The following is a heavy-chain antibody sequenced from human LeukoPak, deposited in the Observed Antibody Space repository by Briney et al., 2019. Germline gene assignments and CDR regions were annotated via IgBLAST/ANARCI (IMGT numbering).Heavy chain of an antibody. J-gene: IGHJ1*01. CDR1: GFTFSAFA. CDR3: AGTYYYDSSGFYPEFFQH. Sequence: AGGSLRLSCAAPGFTFSAFAMNWVRQAPGKGLEWVSYISSSGSTIYYADSVKGRFTISRDNAKNSLYLQMNSLRAEDTALYYCAGTYYYDSSGFYPEFFQHWGQGTLVIISS. D-gene: IGHD3-22*01. CDR2: ISSSGSTI. V-gene: IGHV3-11*01.